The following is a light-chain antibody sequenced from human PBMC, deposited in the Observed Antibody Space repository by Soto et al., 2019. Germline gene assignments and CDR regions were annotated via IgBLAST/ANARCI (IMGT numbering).Light chain of an antibody. J-gene: IGKJ4*01. CDR3: QQYGRSSLT. CDR2: GAS. Sequence: IVLTQSPGTLSLSPGVRATLSCRASQSVGSSYLAWYQQKPGQAPRLLIYGASNKATGIPDRFSGSGSGTDFTLTISRLDPEDFAVYYCQQYGRSSLTFGGGTKVDIK. CDR1: QSVGSSY. V-gene: IGKV3-20*01.